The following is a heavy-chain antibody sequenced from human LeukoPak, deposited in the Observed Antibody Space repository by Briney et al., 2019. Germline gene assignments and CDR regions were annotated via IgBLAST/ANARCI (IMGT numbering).Heavy chain of an antibody. D-gene: IGHD2-15*01. CDR2: IYTSGST. CDR3: AREPLPYCSGGSCYESAIDY. CDR1: GGSISSYY. V-gene: IGHV4-4*07. Sequence: PSETLSLTCTVSGGSISSYYWSWIRQPPGKGLEWIGRIYTSGSTNYNPSLKSRVTMSVDTSKNQFSLKLSSVTAADTAVYYCAREPLPYCSGGSCYESAIDYRGQGTLVTVSS. J-gene: IGHJ4*02.